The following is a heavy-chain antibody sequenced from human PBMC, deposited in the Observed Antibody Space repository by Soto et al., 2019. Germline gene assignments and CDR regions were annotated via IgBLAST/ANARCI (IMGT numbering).Heavy chain of an antibody. Sequence: QVQLQESGPGLVKPSQTLSLTCTVSGGSISSGGYYWSWIRQHPGKGLEWIGYIYYSGSTYYNPSLKRRVTISVDTSKNQFSLKLSSVTAADTAVYYCARSGAYCGGDCRRHLDYWGQGTLVTVSS. CDR3: ARSGAYCGGDCRRHLDY. CDR2: IYYSGST. D-gene: IGHD2-21*02. V-gene: IGHV4-31*03. J-gene: IGHJ4*02. CDR1: GGSISSGGYY.